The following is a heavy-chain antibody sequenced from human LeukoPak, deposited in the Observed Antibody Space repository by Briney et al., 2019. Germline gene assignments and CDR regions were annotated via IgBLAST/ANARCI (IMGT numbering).Heavy chain of an antibody. V-gene: IGHV4-59*01. Sequence: SETLSLSCTVSGASTSHFYWNWIRQPPGKGLEWIGYMHNSGSSKHSPSLKSRVTISINTSKNQFSLQLTSVTAADTAIYYCARSAEWLRNAFDIWGQGTMVSVSS. CDR1: GASTSHFY. J-gene: IGHJ3*02. D-gene: IGHD5-12*01. CDR3: ARSAEWLRNAFDI. CDR2: MHNSGSS.